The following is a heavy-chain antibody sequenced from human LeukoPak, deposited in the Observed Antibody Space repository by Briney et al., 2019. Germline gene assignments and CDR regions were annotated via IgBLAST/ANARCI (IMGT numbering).Heavy chain of an antibody. CDR3: AKARKGGDYFFDY. CDR1: GFTFSSYG. V-gene: IGHV3-30*02. J-gene: IGHJ4*02. Sequence: GGSLRLSCAASGFTFSSYGMHWVRQAPGKGLEWVAFIRYDGSNKYYADSEKGRFTISRDNSKNTLYLQMNSLRAEDTAVYYCAKARKGGDYFFDYWGQGTLVTVSS. CDR2: IRYDGSNK. D-gene: IGHD2-21*02.